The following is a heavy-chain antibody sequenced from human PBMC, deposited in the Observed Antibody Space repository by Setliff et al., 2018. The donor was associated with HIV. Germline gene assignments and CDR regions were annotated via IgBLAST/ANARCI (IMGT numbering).Heavy chain of an antibody. CDR3: ARDHPGIAY. Sequence: SETLSLTCTVYGGSFSNYYTNWIRQPPGKGLEWIGELSPSGTTRSNPSLQSRVTISLDTSNNQFSLKLTSVTAADTAMYYCARDHPGIAYWGQGTMVTVSS. V-gene: IGHV4-34*01. CDR1: GGSFSNYY. CDR2: LSPSGTT. J-gene: IGHJ4*02.